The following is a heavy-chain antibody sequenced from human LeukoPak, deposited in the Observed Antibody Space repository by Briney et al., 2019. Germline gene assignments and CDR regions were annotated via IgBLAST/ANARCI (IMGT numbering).Heavy chain of an antibody. D-gene: IGHD4-17*01. CDR2: ISGSGGST. Sequence: PGGSLRLSCAASGFTFSSYAMSWVRQAPGKWLEWVSAISGSGGSTYYADSVKGRFTISRDNSKNTLYLQMNSLRAEDTAVYYCAKDSAATVSTFDYWGQGTLVTVSS. CDR1: GFTFSSYA. V-gene: IGHV3-23*01. CDR3: AKDSAATVSTFDY. J-gene: IGHJ4*02.